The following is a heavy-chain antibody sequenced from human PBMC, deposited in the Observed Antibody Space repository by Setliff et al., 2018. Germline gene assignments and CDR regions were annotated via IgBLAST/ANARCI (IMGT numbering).Heavy chain of an antibody. Sequence: SETLSLTCTVSGGSISGYYWSWIRQPAGKGLEWIGRIYTSGSTNYSPSLKSRVTMSLDTSKNQFSLILRSVTAADTAVYYCARGRMRGSCSGPSCTYDPFDIWGQGTPVTVSS. V-gene: IGHV4-4*07. CDR2: IYTSGST. CDR3: ARGRMRGSCSGPSCTYDPFDI. D-gene: IGHD2-2*01. J-gene: IGHJ3*02. CDR1: GGSISGYY.